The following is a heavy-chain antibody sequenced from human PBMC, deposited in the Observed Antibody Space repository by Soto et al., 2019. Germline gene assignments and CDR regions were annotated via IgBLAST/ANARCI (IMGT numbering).Heavy chain of an antibody. CDR1: GGSISSGDYY. Sequence: SETLSLTCTVSGGSISSGDYYWSWIRQLPGKDLEWIAYIYYNGNTYYTPSLKSRATISLDTSRNQFFLNLNSVTAADTAVYYCARVHLDNWLDPWGQGTLVTVSS. CDR3: ARVHLDNWLDP. V-gene: IGHV4-31*03. J-gene: IGHJ5*02. CDR2: IYYNGNT.